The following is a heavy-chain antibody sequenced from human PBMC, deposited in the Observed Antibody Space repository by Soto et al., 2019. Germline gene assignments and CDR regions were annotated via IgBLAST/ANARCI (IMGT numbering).Heavy chain of an antibody. CDR3: ASGVNTMVRGVGN. J-gene: IGHJ4*02. V-gene: IGHV3-74*01. CDR2: INSDGSST. Sequence: EVQLVESGGDLVQPGGSLRLSCAASGFTFSSYWMHWVRQAPGKGLVWVSRINSDGSSTNYGDSVKGRFTISRDNDKNTLYLQMNSLRDEDTAVYYCASGVNTMVRGVGNWGQGTLVTVSS. D-gene: IGHD3-10*01. CDR1: GFTFSSYW.